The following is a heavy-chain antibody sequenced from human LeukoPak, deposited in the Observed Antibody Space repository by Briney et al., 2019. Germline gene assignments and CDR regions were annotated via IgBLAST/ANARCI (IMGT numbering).Heavy chain of an antibody. D-gene: IGHD4-11*01. V-gene: IGHV3-15*01. CDR2: IKSKTDGGTT. Sequence: GGSLRLSCAASGFTFSNAWMSWVRQAPGKGLEWVGRIKSKTDGGTTDYAAPVKGRFTISRDDSKNTLYLQMNSLKTEGTAVYYCTTADYPLYDAFDIWGQGTMVTVSS. CDR3: TTADYPLYDAFDI. J-gene: IGHJ3*02. CDR1: GFTFSNAW.